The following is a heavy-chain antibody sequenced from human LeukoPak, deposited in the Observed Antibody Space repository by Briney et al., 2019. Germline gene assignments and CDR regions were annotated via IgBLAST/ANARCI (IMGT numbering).Heavy chain of an antibody. CDR2: ISGNGIRT. CDR3: VNQAGGVVY. Sequence: GGSLRLSCSASGFSFSISDMHWVRQAPGKGLEYVSGISGNGIRTYYSDSVKGGFTISRDNSKSTMILQMSSLRPEDTAAYHFVNQAGGVVYWGQGTLVTVSS. D-gene: IGHD6-13*01. CDR1: GFSFSISD. J-gene: IGHJ4*02. V-gene: IGHV3-64D*09.